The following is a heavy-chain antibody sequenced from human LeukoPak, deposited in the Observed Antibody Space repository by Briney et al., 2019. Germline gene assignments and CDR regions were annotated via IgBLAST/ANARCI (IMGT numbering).Heavy chain of an antibody. D-gene: IGHD1/OR15-1a*01. CDR1: GFTYSNYW. J-gene: IGHJ5*02. Sequence: GGSLRLSCVGSGFTYSNYWMHLVRQAPGKGPVLVSRINPDGTTTDYADSVKGRFTISRDNAKNLLYLQMNGLRADDTAVYYCAKDLSWNTADRWGQGTLVTVSS. CDR2: INPDGTTT. CDR3: AKDLSWNTADR. V-gene: IGHV3-74*01.